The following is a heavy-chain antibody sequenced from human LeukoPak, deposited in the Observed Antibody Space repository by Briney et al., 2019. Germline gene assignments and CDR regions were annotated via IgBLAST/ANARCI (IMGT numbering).Heavy chain of an antibody. Sequence: PSETLSLTCTVSGGSIRSYYWSWIRQPPGKGLEWIGYIYYSGSTNYNPSLKSRVTISVDTSKNQFSLKLSSVTAADTAVYYCARGLDDYDYYFDYWGQGTLVTVSS. J-gene: IGHJ4*02. CDR1: GGSIRSYY. V-gene: IGHV4-59*01. CDR3: ARGLDDYDYYFDY. D-gene: IGHD5-24*01. CDR2: IYYSGST.